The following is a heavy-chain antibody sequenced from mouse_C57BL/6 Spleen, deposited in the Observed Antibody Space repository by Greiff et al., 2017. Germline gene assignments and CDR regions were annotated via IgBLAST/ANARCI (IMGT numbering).Heavy chain of an antibody. D-gene: IGHD2-1*01. CDR1: GYTFTSYW. J-gene: IGHJ1*03. Sequence: QVQLQQPGAELVRPGSSVKLSCKASGYTFTSYWMHWVKQRPIQGLEWIGNIDPSDSEPHYNQKFKDKATLTVDKSSSTAYMQLSSLTSEDSAVYYCARGVYYGNYDWYFDVWGTGTTVTVSS. CDR2: IDPSDSEP. CDR3: ARGVYYGNYDWYFDV. V-gene: IGHV1-52*01.